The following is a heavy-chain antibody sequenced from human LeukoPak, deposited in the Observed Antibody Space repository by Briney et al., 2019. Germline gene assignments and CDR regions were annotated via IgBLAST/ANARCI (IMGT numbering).Heavy chain of an antibody. CDR2: IYYSGST. J-gene: IGHJ6*03. Sequence: SSETLSLTCTVSGGSISSYYWSWIRQPPGKGLEWIGYIYYSGSTNYNPSLKSRVTISVDTSKNQFSLKLSSVTAADTAVYYCARGDYHYYYYMDVWGKGTTVTISS. CDR3: ARGDYHYYYYMDV. CDR1: GGSISSYY. V-gene: IGHV4-59*01.